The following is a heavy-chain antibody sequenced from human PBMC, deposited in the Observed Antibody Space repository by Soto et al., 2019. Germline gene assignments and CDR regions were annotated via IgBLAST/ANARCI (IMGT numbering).Heavy chain of an antibody. V-gene: IGHV1-18*01. CDR2: ISAHNGNT. CDR1: GYTFTSYG. J-gene: IGHJ4*02. D-gene: IGHD1-1*01. CDR3: ARGRYGDY. Sequence: QVHLVQSGAEVKKPGASVKVSCKASGYTFTSYGITWVRQAPGQGLEWMGWISAHNGNTDYAQKLQGKVILTRDTSTSTAYRELRSLRSDDTGVYYCARGRYGDYWGQGALVTVSS.